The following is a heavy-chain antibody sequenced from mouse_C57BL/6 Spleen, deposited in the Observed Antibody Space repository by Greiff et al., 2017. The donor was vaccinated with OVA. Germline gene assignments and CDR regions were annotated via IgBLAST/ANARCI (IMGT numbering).Heavy chain of an antibody. J-gene: IGHJ2*01. D-gene: IGHD2-1*01. CDR1: GFNIKNTY. CDR2: IDPANGNT. V-gene: IGHV14-3*01. Sequence: DVQLVESVAELVRPGASVKLSCTASGFNIKNTYMHWVKQRPEQGLEWIGRIDPANGNTKYAPKFQGKATITADTSSNTAYLQLSSLTSEDTAIDYCARGGYYGNFYFDYWGQGTTLTVSS. CDR3: ARGGYYGNFYFDY.